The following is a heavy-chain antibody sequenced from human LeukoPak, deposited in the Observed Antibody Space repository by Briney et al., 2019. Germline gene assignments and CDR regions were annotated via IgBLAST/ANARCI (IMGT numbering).Heavy chain of an antibody. D-gene: IGHD2-8*01. CDR2: LDQDGNAA. J-gene: IGHJ4*02. Sequence: GGSLRLSCAASGFTYNNYWMTWVRQAPGKGLEWVATLDQDGNAAYYVDPVRGRFTISRDNARNSLYLQMNSLRVDDTAVYCCVTHIYCTSTRCILDYWGQGTLVTVSS. CDR1: GFTYNNYW. CDR3: VTHIYCTSTRCILDY. V-gene: IGHV3-7*03.